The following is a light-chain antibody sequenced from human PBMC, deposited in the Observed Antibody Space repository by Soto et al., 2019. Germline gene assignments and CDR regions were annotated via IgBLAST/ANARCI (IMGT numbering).Light chain of an antibody. Sequence: DLQMTQSPSSLSASVGDSVTISCRASQNINKNLNWYQQKSGKAPSLLIYDSSTFQSGVPSRFSGSGSGTEFTLAITNLQPEDFASYYCQQSFQTPYTFGQGTKLEI. CDR3: QQSFQTPYT. CDR1: QNINKN. J-gene: IGKJ2*01. V-gene: IGKV1-39*01. CDR2: DSS.